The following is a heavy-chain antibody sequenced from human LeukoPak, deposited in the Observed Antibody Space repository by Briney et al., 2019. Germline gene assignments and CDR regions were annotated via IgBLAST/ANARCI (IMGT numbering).Heavy chain of an antibody. D-gene: IGHD3-22*01. CDR1: GGTFSSYA. V-gene: IGHV1-69*01. CDR2: IIPIFGTA. CDR3: ASNYYDSSGYYYVDY. J-gene: IGHJ4*02. Sequence: SVKVSCKASGGTFSSYAISWVRQAPGQGLEWLGGIIPIFGTANYAQKFQGRVTITADESTSTAYMELSSLRSEDTAVYYCASNYYDSSGYYYVDYWGQGTLVTVSS.